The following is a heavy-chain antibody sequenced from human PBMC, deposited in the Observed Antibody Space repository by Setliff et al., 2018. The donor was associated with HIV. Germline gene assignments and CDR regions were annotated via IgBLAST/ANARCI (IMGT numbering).Heavy chain of an antibody. CDR1: GFKFGEFA. V-gene: IGHV3-11*04. CDR2: IRSSGSDK. CDR3: AKDNLYGGNSAVFDY. D-gene: IGHD4-17*01. J-gene: IGHJ4*02. Sequence: PGGSLRLSCVASGFKFGEFAMSWVRQAPGKGLEWVSYIRSSGSDKYYADSVRGRFTISRDNAKNSLYLQMNSLRAEDTAVYYCAKDNLYGGNSAVFDYWGQGTLVTVS.